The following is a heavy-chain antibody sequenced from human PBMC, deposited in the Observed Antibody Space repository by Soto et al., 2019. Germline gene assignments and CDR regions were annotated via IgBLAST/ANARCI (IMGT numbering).Heavy chain of an antibody. Sequence: QVQLVESGGGLVKPGGSLRLSCAASGFTFSDYYMSWIRQAPGKGLEWVSYISSSGSTIYYADSVKGRFTISRDNAKNSLYLQLNGLRAEDPAVYYCARLPYSSSAGFGYYYYMDVWGKGTTVTVSS. D-gene: IGHD6-6*01. CDR2: ISSSGSTI. CDR3: ARLPYSSSAGFGYYYYMDV. CDR1: GFTFSDYY. V-gene: IGHV3-11*01. J-gene: IGHJ6*03.